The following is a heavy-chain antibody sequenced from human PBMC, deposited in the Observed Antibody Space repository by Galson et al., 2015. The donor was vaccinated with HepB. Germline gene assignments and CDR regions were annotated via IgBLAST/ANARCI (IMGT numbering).Heavy chain of an antibody. D-gene: IGHD3-10*01. V-gene: IGHV1-69*13. CDR3: AREVGDGSGWFDP. Sequence: SVKVSCKASGGTFSSYAISWVRQAPGQGLEWIGGIIPIFGTANYAQKFQGRVTITADESTSTAYMELSSLRSEDTAVYYCAREVGDGSGWFDPWGQGTLVTVSS. CDR2: IIPIFGTA. CDR1: GGTFSSYA. J-gene: IGHJ5*02.